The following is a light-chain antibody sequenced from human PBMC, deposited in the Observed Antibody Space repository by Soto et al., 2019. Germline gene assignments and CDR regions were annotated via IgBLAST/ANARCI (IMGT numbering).Light chain of an antibody. CDR1: QSIRSW. CDR3: HQYNSYPRT. J-gene: IGKJ1*01. CDR2: DAS. Sequence: DIQMTQSPSTLSASVGDRVTITCRASQSIRSWLAWYQQKPGKAPELLIYDASSLNRGVPSRFSGSGSGTDFTLTISRLQPDDFETYYCHQYNSYPRTLGHGTKVDI. V-gene: IGKV1-5*01.